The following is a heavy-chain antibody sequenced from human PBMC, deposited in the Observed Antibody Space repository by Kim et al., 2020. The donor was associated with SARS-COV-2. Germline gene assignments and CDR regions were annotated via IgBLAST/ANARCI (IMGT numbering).Heavy chain of an antibody. D-gene: IGHD6-6*01. J-gene: IGHJ5*02. Sequence: GGSLRLSCAASGFTFSSYGMHWVRQAPGKGLEWVAVIWYDGSNKYYADSVKGRFTISRDNSKNTLYLQMNSLRAEDTAVYYCARSPSDIAARPGWFDPWGQGTLVTVSS. CDR2: IWYDGSNK. CDR3: ARSPSDIAARPGWFDP. CDR1: GFTFSSYG. V-gene: IGHV3-33*01.